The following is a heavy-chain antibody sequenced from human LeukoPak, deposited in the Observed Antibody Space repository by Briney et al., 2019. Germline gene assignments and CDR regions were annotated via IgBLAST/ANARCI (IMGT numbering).Heavy chain of an antibody. CDR1: GGSISSSSYY. D-gene: IGHD2-2*01. CDR3: ARHRRYQLLPTPFDY. V-gene: IGHV4-39*01. J-gene: IGHJ4*02. CDR2: TYYSGST. Sequence: SETLSLTCTVSGGSISSSSYYWGWIRQPPGKGLEWIGSTYYSGSTYYNPSLKSRVTISVDTSKSQFSLKLSSVTAADTAVYYCARHRRYQLLPTPFDYWGQGTLVTVSS.